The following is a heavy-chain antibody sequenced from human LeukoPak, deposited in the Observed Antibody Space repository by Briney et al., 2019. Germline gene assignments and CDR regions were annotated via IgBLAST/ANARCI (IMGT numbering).Heavy chain of an antibody. J-gene: IGHJ4*02. CDR3: AKDNRRHYTSGPNPDSLH. Sequence: GGSLRLSCAASGFILSQYGFNWVRQAPGKGLEWVSHIRYTSETFYADSVEGRFTISRDNAKNSLYLQMNSPRVEDTAFYYCAKDNRRHYTSGPNPDSLHWGQGALATVSS. CDR2: IRYTSET. D-gene: IGHD6-19*01. V-gene: IGHV3-48*04. CDR1: GFILSQYG.